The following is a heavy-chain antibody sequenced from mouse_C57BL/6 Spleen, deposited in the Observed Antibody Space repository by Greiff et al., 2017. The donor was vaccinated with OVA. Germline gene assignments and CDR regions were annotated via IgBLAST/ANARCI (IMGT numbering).Heavy chain of an antibody. D-gene: IGHD1-1*01. J-gene: IGHJ1*03. CDR2: IYPGSGST. CDR1: GYTFTSYW. Sequence: VQLQQPGAELVKPGASVKMSCKASGYTFTSYWITWVKQRPGQGLEWIGDIYPGSGSTNYNEKFKSKATLTVDTSSSTAYMQLSSLTSEDSAVYYCARGGYYYGSRFNWYFDVWGTGTTVTVSS. V-gene: IGHV1-55*01. CDR3: ARGGYYYGSRFNWYFDV.